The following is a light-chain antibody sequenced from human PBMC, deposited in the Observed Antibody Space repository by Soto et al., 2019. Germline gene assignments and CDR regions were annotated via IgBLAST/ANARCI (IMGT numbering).Light chain of an antibody. J-gene: IGLJ2*01. CDR3: QSFYTSLSGFVV. V-gene: IGLV1-40*01. Sequence: QAVVTQPPSMSGAPGQRVTISCTGSSSNIGAGYDVHWYQQHPGTAPKLLIFDNNNRPSGVPDRFSGSKSDTSASLAITGLQAEDEADYYCQSFYTSLSGFVVFGGGTKLTVL. CDR2: DNN. CDR1: SSNIGAGYD.